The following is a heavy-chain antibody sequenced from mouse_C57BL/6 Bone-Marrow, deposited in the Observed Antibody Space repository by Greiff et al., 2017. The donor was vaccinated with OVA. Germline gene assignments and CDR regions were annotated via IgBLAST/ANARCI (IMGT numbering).Heavy chain of an antibody. D-gene: IGHD1-1*01. V-gene: IGHV5-9-1*02. CDR3: TRENYYGSSYWFAY. J-gene: IGHJ3*01. CDR1: GFTFSSYA. Sequence: EVQLVESGEGLVKPGGSLKLSCAASGFTFSSYAMSWVRQTPEKRLEWVAYISSGGDYTKYADTVKGRFTISSDNTRNTLYLQMSSLKSKDTAMYYCTRENYYGSSYWFAYWGQGTLVTVSA. CDR2: ISSGGDYT.